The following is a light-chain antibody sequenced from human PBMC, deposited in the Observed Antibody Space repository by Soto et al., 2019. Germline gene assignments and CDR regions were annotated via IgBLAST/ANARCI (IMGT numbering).Light chain of an antibody. CDR1: QSISSW. CDR3: QQYNSYSYT. V-gene: IGKV1-5*01. J-gene: IGKJ2*01. CDR2: DAS. Sequence: DIQMTQSPSTLSAPVGDRVTITCRASQSISSWLARYQQKPGKAPKLLIYDASTLESGVPSRFSGSGSGTEFTLTISSLQPDDFATYYCQQYNSYSYTFGQGTKVDIK.